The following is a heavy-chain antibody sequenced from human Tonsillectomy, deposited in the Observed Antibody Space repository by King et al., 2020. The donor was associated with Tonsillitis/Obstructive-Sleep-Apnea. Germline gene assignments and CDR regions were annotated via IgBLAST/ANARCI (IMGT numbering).Heavy chain of an antibody. CDR1: GFTVSGNY. V-gene: IGHV3-53*01. CDR3: ARDRCSSVSCYGALDY. D-gene: IGHD2-15*01. J-gene: IGHJ4*02. CDR2: IYSGGST. Sequence: VQLVESGGGLIQPGGSLRLSCAASGFTVSGNYMSWVRQAPGKGLEWVSLIYSGGSTYYTDSVKGRFTISRDNSKNTLYLQMNSLRAEGTAVYYCARDRCSSVSCYGALDYWGQGTLVTVSS.